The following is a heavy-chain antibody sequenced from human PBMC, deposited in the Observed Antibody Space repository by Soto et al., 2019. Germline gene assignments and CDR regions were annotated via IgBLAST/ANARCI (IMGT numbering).Heavy chain of an antibody. CDR2: MNPNSGNT. CDR3: AIPLSKGYFDWLSTYYYMDV. V-gene: IGHV1-8*01. CDR1: GYTFTSYD. D-gene: IGHD3-9*01. J-gene: IGHJ6*03. Sequence: ASVKVSCKASGYTFTSYDINWVRQATGQGLEWMGWMNPNSGNTGYAQKFQGRVTMTRNTSISTAYMELSSLRSEDTAVYYCAIPLSKGYFDWLSTYYYMDVWGKGTTVTVSS.